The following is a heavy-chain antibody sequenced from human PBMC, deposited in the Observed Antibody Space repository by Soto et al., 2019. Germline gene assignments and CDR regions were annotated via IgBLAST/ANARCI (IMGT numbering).Heavy chain of an antibody. V-gene: IGHV3-30-3*01. CDR1: GFAFSSCA. J-gene: IGHJ4*02. CDR3: ARTYDYGAKSGVDY. D-gene: IGHD4-17*01. Sequence: QVQLVESGGGVVQPGRSLRLSCVASGFAFSSCAMHWVRQAPGKGLEWVAFISYDGSNKYYADSVKGRFTISRDNSKNTLYLQMNSLRTEDTAVYYCARTYDYGAKSGVDYWGQGTLVTVSS. CDR2: ISYDGSNK.